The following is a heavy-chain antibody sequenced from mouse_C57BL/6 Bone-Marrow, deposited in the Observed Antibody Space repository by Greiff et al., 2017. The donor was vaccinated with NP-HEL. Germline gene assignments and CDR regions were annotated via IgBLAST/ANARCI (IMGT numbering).Heavy chain of an antibody. D-gene: IGHD1-1*01. Sequence: EVQGVESGGDLVKPGGSLKLSCAASGFTFSSYGMSWVRQTPDKRLEWVATISSGGSYTYYPDSVKGRFTISRDNAKNTLYLQMSSLKSEDTAMYYCASIYYYGRGDYGGQGTTLTVSS. CDR3: ASIYYYGRGDY. J-gene: IGHJ2*01. CDR2: ISSGGSYT. V-gene: IGHV5-6*01. CDR1: GFTFSSYG.